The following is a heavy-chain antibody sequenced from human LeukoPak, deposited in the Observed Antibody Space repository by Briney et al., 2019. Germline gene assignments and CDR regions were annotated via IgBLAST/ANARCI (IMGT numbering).Heavy chain of an antibody. J-gene: IGHJ3*02. D-gene: IGHD1-26*01. CDR1: GFTFSSYS. Sequence: PGGSLRLSCAASGFTFSSYSMNWVRQAPGRGLEWVSSISSSSSYIYYADSVKGRFTISRDNAKNSLYLQMNSLRAEDTAVYYCAREEQGGSHDAFDIWGQGTMVTVSS. CDR2: ISSSSSYI. CDR3: AREEQGGSHDAFDI. V-gene: IGHV3-21*01.